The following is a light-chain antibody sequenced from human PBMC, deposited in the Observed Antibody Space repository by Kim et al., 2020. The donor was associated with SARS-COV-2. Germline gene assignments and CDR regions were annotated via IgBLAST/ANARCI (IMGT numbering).Light chain of an antibody. CDR3: QSFDSSLSGGV. Sequence: QSVLTQPPSVSGAPGQRVTISCTGSSSNIGAGYEVHWYQQLPGTAPKLLIYGDNNRPSGVPDRFSGSKSGTSASLAITGLQAEDDADYYCQSFDSSLSGGVFGGGTQLTVL. CDR1: SSNIGAGYE. CDR2: GDN. V-gene: IGLV1-40*01. J-gene: IGLJ2*01.